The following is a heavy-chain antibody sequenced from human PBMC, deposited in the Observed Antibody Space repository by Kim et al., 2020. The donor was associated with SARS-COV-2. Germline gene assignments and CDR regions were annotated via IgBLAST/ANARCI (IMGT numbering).Heavy chain of an antibody. V-gene: IGHV3-21*01. D-gene: IGHD6-6*01. J-gene: IGHJ6*02. CDR3: ARPRAARPYYYYGMDV. CDR1: GFTFSSYS. Sequence: GGSLRLSCAASGFTFSSYSMNWVRQAPGKGLEWVSSISSSSYIYYADSVKGRFTISRDNAKNSLYLQMNSLRAEDTAVYYCARPRAARPYYYYGMDVWGQGTTVTVSS. CDR2: ISSSSYI.